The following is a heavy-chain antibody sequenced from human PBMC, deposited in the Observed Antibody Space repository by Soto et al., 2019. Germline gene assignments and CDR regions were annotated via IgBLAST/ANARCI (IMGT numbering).Heavy chain of an antibody. D-gene: IGHD6-19*01. CDR2: IDPSDSYT. J-gene: IGHJ6*02. CDR1: GYSFTSYW. CDR3: ASVSAVAGDQRGYYYYYGMDV. Sequence: PGESLKISCKGSGYSFTSYWISWVRQMPGKGLEWMGRIDPSDSYTNYSPSFQGHVTISADKSISTAYLQWSSLKASDTAMYYCASVSAVAGDQRGYYYYYGMDVWGQGTTVTVSS. V-gene: IGHV5-10-1*01.